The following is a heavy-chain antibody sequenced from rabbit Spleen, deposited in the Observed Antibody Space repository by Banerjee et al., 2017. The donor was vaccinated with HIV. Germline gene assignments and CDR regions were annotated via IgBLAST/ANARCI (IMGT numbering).Heavy chain of an antibody. V-gene: IGHV1S45*01. CDR3: ARDFAGSAYYFDL. CDR2: IKTTSSAT. Sequence: QQQLEESGGDLVQPGGSLTLTCKASGLDFSSSYYICWVRQAPGKGLEWIACIKTTSSATYYASWAKGRFTVSKTSSTTVTLQMTSLTVADTATYFCARDFAGSAYYFDLWGPGTLVTVS. D-gene: IGHD4-2*01. CDR1: GLDFSSSYY. J-gene: IGHJ4*01.